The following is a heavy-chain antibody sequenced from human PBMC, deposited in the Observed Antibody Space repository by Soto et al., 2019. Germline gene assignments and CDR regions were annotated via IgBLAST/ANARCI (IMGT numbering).Heavy chain of an antibody. Sequence: GESLKISCAASGFTFSDYYMSWIRQAPGKGLEWVSYISSSGSTIYYADSVKGRFTISRDDAKNSLYLQMNSLRAEDTAVYYCERSGLWGSYRYWFDPWGQGTLVTVSS. CDR2: ISSSGSTI. CDR1: GFTFSDYY. CDR3: ERSGLWGSYRYWFDP. V-gene: IGHV3-11*01. D-gene: IGHD3-16*02. J-gene: IGHJ5*02.